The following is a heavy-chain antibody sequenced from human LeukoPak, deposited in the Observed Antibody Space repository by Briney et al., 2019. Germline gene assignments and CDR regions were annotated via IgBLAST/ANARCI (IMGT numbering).Heavy chain of an antibody. J-gene: IGHJ4*02. CDR3: ARGRNYGSGNYVFDY. CDR2: INGRGDTT. Sequence: GGSLRLSCAGSGFTFSNFGMSWVRQAPRKGLEWVSRINGRGDTTNHADFAKGRFTISRDNSKNTVDLQMDSLRADDTALYYCARGRNYGSGNYVFDYWGQGTLVTVSS. D-gene: IGHD3-10*01. CDR1: GFTFSNFG. V-gene: IGHV3-23*01.